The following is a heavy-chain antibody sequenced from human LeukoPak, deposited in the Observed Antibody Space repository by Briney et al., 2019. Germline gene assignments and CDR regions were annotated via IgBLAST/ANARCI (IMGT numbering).Heavy chain of an antibody. V-gene: IGHV3-30*03. Sequence: GGSLRLSCAASGFTFSSYAMSWVRQAPGKGLEWVAVISYDGSNKYYADSVKGRFTISRDNSKNTLYLQMNSLRAEDTAVYYCARGGMIVPFDPWGQGTLVTVSS. CDR3: ARGGMIVPFDP. J-gene: IGHJ5*02. CDR2: ISYDGSNK. CDR1: GFTFSSYA. D-gene: IGHD3-22*01.